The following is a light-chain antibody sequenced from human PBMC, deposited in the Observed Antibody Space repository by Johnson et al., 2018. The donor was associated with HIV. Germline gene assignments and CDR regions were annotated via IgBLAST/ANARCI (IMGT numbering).Light chain of an antibody. CDR2: ENN. Sequence: QAVLTQPPSVSAAPGQRVTISCSGSSSNIGNNYVSWYQQLPGTAPKLLIYENNKRPSGIPYRFSASKSGTSATLGITGLQTGDEADYYCATWDSSLSGGVFGTGTKVTVL. J-gene: IGLJ1*01. CDR1: SSNIGNNY. CDR3: ATWDSSLSGGV. V-gene: IGLV1-51*02.